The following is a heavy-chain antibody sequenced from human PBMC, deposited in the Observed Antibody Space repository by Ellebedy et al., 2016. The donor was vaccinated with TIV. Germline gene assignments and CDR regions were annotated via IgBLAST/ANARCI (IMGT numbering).Heavy chain of an antibody. CDR1: GFTFGSYA. D-gene: IGHD6-19*01. CDR2: ITGSGSST. J-gene: IGHJ4*02. CDR3: ASDPLLQWLFDD. V-gene: IGHV3-23*01. Sequence: GESLKISCAASGFTFGSYAMSWVRQAPGKGLEWVSTITGSGSSTYYADSVKGRFTISRDNSKNTLFLRMSSLSAEDTAVYYCASDPLLQWLFDDWGQGTLVTVSS.